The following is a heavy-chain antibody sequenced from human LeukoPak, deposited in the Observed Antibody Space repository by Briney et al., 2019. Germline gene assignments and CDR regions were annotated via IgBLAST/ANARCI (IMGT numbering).Heavy chain of an antibody. CDR3: ARGLSLGYCSSTSCYTSDYYYYYMDV. D-gene: IGHD2-2*02. J-gene: IGHJ6*03. CDR1: GGTFSSYA. V-gene: IGHV1-69*04. CDR2: IIPILGIA. Sequence: ASVKVSCKASGGTFSSYAISWVRQAPGQGLEWMGRIIPILGIANYAQKFQGRVTITTDESTSTAYMELSSLRSEDTAVYYCARGLSLGYCSSTSCYTSDYYYYYMDVWGKGTTDTVSS.